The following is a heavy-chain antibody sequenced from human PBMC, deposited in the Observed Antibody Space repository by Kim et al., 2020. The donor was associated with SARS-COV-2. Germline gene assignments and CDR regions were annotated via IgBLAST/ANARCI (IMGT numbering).Heavy chain of an antibody. Sequence: GGSLRLSCAASGFTFSSYSMNWVRQAPGKGLEWVSSISSSSSYIYYADSVKGRFTISRDNAKNSLYLQMNSLRAEDTAVYYCARDKRFGELWLYYYYGMDVWGQGTTVTVSS. CDR2: ISSSSSYI. CDR1: GFTFSSYS. CDR3: ARDKRFGELWLYYYYGMDV. J-gene: IGHJ6*02. D-gene: IGHD3-10*01. V-gene: IGHV3-21*01.